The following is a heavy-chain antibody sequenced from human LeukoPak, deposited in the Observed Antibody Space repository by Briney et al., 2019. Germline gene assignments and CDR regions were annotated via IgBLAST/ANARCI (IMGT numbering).Heavy chain of an antibody. D-gene: IGHD3-10*01. CDR1: GFTFSSYA. J-gene: IGHJ4*02. Sequence: VGSLRLSCAASGFTFSSYAMHWVRQAPGKGLEWVAVISYDGSNKYYADSVKGRFTISRDNSKNTLYLQMNSLRAEDTAVYYCARDSVEVRGVIIPYYFDYWGQGTLVTVSS. V-gene: IGHV3-30-3*01. CDR2: ISYDGSNK. CDR3: ARDSVEVRGVIIPYYFDY.